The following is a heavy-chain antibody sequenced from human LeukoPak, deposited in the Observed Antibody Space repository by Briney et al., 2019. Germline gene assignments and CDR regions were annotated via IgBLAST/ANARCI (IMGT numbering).Heavy chain of an antibody. J-gene: IGHJ4*02. CDR3: ARDSPYSSGWSPDFDY. V-gene: IGHV3-74*01. Sequence: PGGSLRLSCAASGLPLSSNNMNWVRQAPGKGLVWVSRINSDGSSTSYADSVRGRFTISRDNAKNTLYLQMNSLRAEDTAVYYCARDSPYSSGWSPDFDYWGQGTLVTVSS. CDR1: GLPLSSNN. CDR2: INSDGSST. D-gene: IGHD6-19*01.